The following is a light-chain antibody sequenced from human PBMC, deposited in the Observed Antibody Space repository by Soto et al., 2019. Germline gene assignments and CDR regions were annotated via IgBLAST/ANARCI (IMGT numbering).Light chain of an antibody. J-gene: IGKJ1*01. CDR2: WAS. CDR3: QQYYSTLWT. Sequence: DIVMTQSPDSLAVSLGERATINCKSSQSVLYSSNNKNYLAWYQQKPGQPPKLLIYWASTRESGVPDRFSGSGSGIDFTLTISSLQAEDVAVYYCQQYYSTLWTFGQGTKVDIK. CDR1: QSVLYSSNNKNY. V-gene: IGKV4-1*01.